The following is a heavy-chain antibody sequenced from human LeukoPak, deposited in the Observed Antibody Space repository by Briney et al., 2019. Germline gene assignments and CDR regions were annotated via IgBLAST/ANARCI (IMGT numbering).Heavy chain of an antibody. CDR2: IIPIFGTA. V-gene: IGHV1-69*13. J-gene: IGHJ1*01. D-gene: IGHD3-22*01. CDR3: AKGPMIAQYFHH. Sequence: SVKVSCKASGGTFSSYAISWVRQAPGQGLEWMGGIIPIFGTANYAQKFQGRVTITADESTSTAYMELSSLRSEDTAIYYCAKGPMIAQYFHHWGQGTLVTVSS. CDR1: GGTFSSYA.